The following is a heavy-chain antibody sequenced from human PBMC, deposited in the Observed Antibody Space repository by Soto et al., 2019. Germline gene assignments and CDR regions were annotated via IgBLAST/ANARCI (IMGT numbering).Heavy chain of an antibody. CDR1: GFTFSSYA. CDR2: IPYDGSNK. V-gene: IGHV3-30-3*01. J-gene: IGHJ4*02. Sequence: QVQLVESGVGVVQPGRSLRLSCAASGFTFSSYAMHWVRQAPGKGLEWVAVIPYDGSNKYYADSVKGRFTISRDNSKYTLYLQMNSLRAEDTAVYYCATAGVTYYYGSGSYGFYWGQGTLVTVSS. CDR3: ATAGVTYYYGSGSYGFY. D-gene: IGHD3-10*01.